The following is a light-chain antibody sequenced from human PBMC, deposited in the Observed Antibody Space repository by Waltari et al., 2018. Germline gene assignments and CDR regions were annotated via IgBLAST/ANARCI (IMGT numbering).Light chain of an antibody. Sequence: ILMTQSPFTMSLSPGEVATLSCRSSQSIRSNLAWYQQKPGQDPRLLIYDASTMATGVPTRFSGSGSGTEFHLIISSLQSEDFAVYYCQQFNEWPLTFGGGTKVE. CDR2: DAS. J-gene: IGKJ4*01. CDR1: QSIRSN. CDR3: QQFNEWPLT. V-gene: IGKV3-15*01.